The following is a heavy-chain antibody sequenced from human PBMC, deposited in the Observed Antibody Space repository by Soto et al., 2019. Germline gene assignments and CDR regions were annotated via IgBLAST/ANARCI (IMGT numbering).Heavy chain of an antibody. D-gene: IGHD5-12*01. Sequence: QVQLVQSGAEVKKPGASVKVSCKASGYTFTSYAMHWVRQAPGQRLEWMGWINAGNGNTKYSQKCQGRVTITGDTSASTAYMDLSSLRSEDTAVYYCARQAEGGYHYGSWGQGTLVTVSS. CDR1: GYTFTSYA. CDR2: INAGNGNT. CDR3: ARQAEGGYHYGS. V-gene: IGHV1-3*01. J-gene: IGHJ5*02.